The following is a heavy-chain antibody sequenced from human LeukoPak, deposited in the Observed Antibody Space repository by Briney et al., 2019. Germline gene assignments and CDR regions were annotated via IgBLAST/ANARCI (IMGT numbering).Heavy chain of an antibody. V-gene: IGHV3-7*01. Sequence: GGSLRLSCAASGFTFSSYWMSWVRQAPGKGLEWVANIKQDGSEKYYVDSVKGRFTISRDNAKNSLYLRMNSLRAEDTAVYYCKSGMKSRAAAGTGWFDPWGQGTLVTVSS. CDR3: KSGMKSRAAAGTGWFDP. J-gene: IGHJ5*02. D-gene: IGHD6-13*01. CDR1: GFTFSSYW. CDR2: IKQDGSEK.